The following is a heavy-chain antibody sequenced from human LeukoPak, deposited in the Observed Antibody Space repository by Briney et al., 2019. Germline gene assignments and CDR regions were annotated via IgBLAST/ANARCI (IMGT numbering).Heavy chain of an antibody. D-gene: IGHD4-23*01. CDR3: ARDLGGGNYETLLY. V-gene: IGHV4-59*12. Sequence: SETLSLTCTVSGGSISSYYWSWIRQPPGKGLEWSGYIYYSGSTNYNPSLKSRLTISVDTSKNQFSLKLSSVTAADTAVYYCARDLGGGNYETLLYSGQGTLVTVSS. J-gene: IGHJ4*02. CDR2: IYYSGST. CDR1: GGSISSYY.